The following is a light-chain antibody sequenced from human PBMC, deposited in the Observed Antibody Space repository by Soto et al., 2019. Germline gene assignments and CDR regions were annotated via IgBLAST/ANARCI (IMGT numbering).Light chain of an antibody. CDR2: ENN. CDR3: QSYDSSLSGYV. Sequence: QSVLTQPPSVSEAPGQRVTISCTGSSSNIGAGYEAHWYQQVPGTAPKLLIYENNNRPSGVPDQFSGSKSGTPASLAITGLQAEDEAEDYCQSYDSSLSGYVFGTGTKLTVL. J-gene: IGLJ1*01. V-gene: IGLV1-40*01. CDR1: SSNIGAGYE.